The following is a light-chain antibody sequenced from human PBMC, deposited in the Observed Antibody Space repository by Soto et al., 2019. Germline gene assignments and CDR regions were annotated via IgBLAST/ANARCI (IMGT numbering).Light chain of an antibody. V-gene: IGKV3D-15*01. CDR3: QHYFRWPPWT. CDR1: QYINTR. CDR2: QTS. J-gene: IGKJ1*01. Sequence: EIVLTQSPATLSSFPVDRLTLSCRASQYINTRLAWYQHRPGQAPRLLIYQTSIRAAGIPARFSASGSGTDFTLTISSLHSQDSAVYYCQHYFRWPPWTFGQGPKV.